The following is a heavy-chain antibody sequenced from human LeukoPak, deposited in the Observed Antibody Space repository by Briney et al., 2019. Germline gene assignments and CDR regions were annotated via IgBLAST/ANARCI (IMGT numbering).Heavy chain of an antibody. V-gene: IGHV3-30*18. CDR3: AKDGRADYYDSSGYPDY. CDR2: ISYDGSNK. D-gene: IGHD3-22*01. CDR1: GFTFSSYG. J-gene: IGHJ4*02. Sequence: GGSLRLSCAASGFTFSSYGMHWVRQAPGKGLEWVAVISYDGSNKYYADSVKGRFTISRDNSKNTLYLQMNSLRAEDTAVYYCAKDGRADYYDSSGYPDYWDQGTLVTVSS.